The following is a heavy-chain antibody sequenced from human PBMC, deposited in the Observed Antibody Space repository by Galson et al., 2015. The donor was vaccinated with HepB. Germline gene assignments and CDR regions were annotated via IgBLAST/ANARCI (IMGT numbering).Heavy chain of an antibody. Sequence: SVKVSCKASGYTFTSYYMHWVRQAPGQGLEWMGIINPSGGGTSYAQKFQGRVTMTRDTSTITVYMELSSLRSEDTAVYYCARGYSSGWGYFDSWGQGTLVTVSS. CDR2: INPSGGGT. CDR3: ARGYSSGWGYFDS. V-gene: IGHV1-46*01. J-gene: IGHJ4*02. D-gene: IGHD6-19*01. CDR1: GYTFTSYY.